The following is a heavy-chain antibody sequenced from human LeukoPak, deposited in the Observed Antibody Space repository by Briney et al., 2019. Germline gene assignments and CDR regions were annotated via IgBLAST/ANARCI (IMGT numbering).Heavy chain of an antibody. CDR2: INYSGST. CDR3: ARGDYDYVWGSYSH. D-gene: IGHD3-16*01. Sequence: SETLSLTCAVYGGTFSGYYWSWIRQPPGKGLEWIGEINYSGSTNYNPSLKSRVTISVDTSKNQFSLKLSSVTAADTAVYYCARGDYDYVWGSYSHWGQGTLVTVSS. J-gene: IGHJ4*02. CDR1: GGTFSGYY. V-gene: IGHV4-34*01.